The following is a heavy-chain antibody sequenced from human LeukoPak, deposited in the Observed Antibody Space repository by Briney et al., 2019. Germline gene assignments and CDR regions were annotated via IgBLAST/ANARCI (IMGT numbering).Heavy chain of an antibody. CDR1: GFTFSSHW. D-gene: IGHD2-15*01. CDR2: INGDGSNT. J-gene: IGHJ3*02. V-gene: IGHV3-74*03. CDR3: ARSKSWYSTDAFAI. Sequence: GGSLRLSCAASGFTFSSHWMHWVRQAPGKGLVWVSRINGDGSNTTYADSVKGRFTISRDNAKNTLYLQMNSLRAEDTAVYHCARSKSWYSTDAFAIWGQGTMVTVSS.